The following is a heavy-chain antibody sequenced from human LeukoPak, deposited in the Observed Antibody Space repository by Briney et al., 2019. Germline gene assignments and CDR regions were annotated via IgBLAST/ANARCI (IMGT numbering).Heavy chain of an antibody. Sequence: GSLRLSCAASGFTFSSYAMHWVRQAPGKGLEWVAVISYDGSNKYYADSVKGRFTISRDNSKNTLYLQMNSLRAEDTAVYYCAREYSSSRSLWGQGTLVTVSS. D-gene: IGHD6-6*01. V-gene: IGHV3-30-3*01. CDR1: GFTFSSYA. CDR3: AREYSSSRSL. CDR2: ISYDGSNK. J-gene: IGHJ4*02.